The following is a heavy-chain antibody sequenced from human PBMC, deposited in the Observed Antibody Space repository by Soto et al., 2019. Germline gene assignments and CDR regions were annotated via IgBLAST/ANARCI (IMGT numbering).Heavy chain of an antibody. CDR3: ATVPTYYYERSGYGNAFDE. D-gene: IGHD3-22*01. CDR2: IYYTGST. J-gene: IGHJ3*01. Sequence: PSETLSLTCSVSCGSINSGDYYCSWIREPPGKGLQLIGNIYYTGSTFHNPSLKSRINIALDTSKNQFALRLNSVTAADTAVYYCATVPTYYYERSGYGNAFDEWGQGTLVTVSS. V-gene: IGHV4-30-4*01. CDR1: CGSINSGDYY.